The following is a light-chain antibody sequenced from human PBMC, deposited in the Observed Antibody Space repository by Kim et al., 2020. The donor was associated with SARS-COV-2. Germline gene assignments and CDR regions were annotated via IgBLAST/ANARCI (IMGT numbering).Light chain of an antibody. CDR1: SLKTYY. J-gene: IGLJ2*01. V-gene: IGLV3-19*01. Sequence: LGKTGRITCQGGSLKTYYATWYQQKPAQAPIVVIYGKNNRPSGIPDRFSGSSSGNTASLTVTGAQAVDEADYYCNSRDNSGDHVVFGGGTQLTVL. CDR2: GKN. CDR3: NSRDNSGDHVV.